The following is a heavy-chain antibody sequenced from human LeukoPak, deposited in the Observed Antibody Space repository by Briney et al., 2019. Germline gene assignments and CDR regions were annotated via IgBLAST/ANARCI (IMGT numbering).Heavy chain of an antibody. D-gene: IGHD3-10*01. V-gene: IGHV3-30-3*01. CDR2: ISYDGSNK. CDR1: GFTFSSYA. Sequence: PGGSLRLSCAASGFTFSSYAMHWVRQAPGKGLEWVAVISYDGSNKYYADSVKGRFTISRDNSKNTLYLQMNSLRAEDTAVYNCEAYGSGSYGSFDYWGQGTLVTVSS. CDR3: EAYGSGSYGSFDY. J-gene: IGHJ4*02.